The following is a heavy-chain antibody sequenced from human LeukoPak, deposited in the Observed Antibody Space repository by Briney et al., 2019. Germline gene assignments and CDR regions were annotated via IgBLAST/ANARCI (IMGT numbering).Heavy chain of an antibody. CDR1: GGSIDITNY. D-gene: IGHD3-22*01. Sequence: KPSETLSLTCGVSGGSIDITNYWSWVRQAPGKGLEWIGEISHDGTTNYNPSLRSRVAMSLDRANNQFSLSLTSVTAADTAVHYCTREDRPFCPFAYWGQGVLVTVSS. CDR3: TREDRPFCPFAY. CDR2: ISHDGTT. V-gene: IGHV4-4*02. J-gene: IGHJ4*02.